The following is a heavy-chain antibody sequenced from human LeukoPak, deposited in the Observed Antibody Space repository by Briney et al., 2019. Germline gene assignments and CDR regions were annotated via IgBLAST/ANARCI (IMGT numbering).Heavy chain of an antibody. CDR1: GDSISTSSYY. J-gene: IGHJ6*02. CDR3: ANEPGIAAAGIPQYYYYGMDV. Sequence: SETLSLTCSVSGDSISTSSYYWGWIRQPPGKGLEWIGSIFYSGSAYYNPSLKSRVSISIDLSRNQFSLKVYSVTAADTAVYYCANEPGIAAAGIPQYYYYGMDVWGQGTTVTVSS. V-gene: IGHV4-39*07. CDR2: IFYSGSA. D-gene: IGHD6-13*01.